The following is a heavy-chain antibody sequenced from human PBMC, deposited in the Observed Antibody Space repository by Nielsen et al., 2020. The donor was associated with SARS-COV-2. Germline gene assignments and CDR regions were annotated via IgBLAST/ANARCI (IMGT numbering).Heavy chain of an antibody. Sequence: GESLKISCAASGFTFSSYSMNWVRQAPGKGLEWVSSISSSSSYIYYADSVKGRFTISRDNAKNSLYLQMNSLGAEDTAVYYCAREGRVVVLAGYYYGMDVWGQGTTVTVSS. V-gene: IGHV3-21*01. D-gene: IGHD2-15*01. CDR3: AREGRVVVLAGYYYGMDV. CDR1: GFTFSSYS. CDR2: ISSSSSYI. J-gene: IGHJ6*02.